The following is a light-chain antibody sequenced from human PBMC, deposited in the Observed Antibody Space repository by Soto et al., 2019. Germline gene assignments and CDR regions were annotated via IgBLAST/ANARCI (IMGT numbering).Light chain of an antibody. J-gene: IGKJ1*01. CDR3: HQYAGSPQT. Sequence: EIVLTQSPGTMSLFPGERAALSCRASRSLNSTYLAWYQQKPGQAPRVLIYGASIRATGIPDRFSGSRSGTDFTLTISRLEPEDFAVYYCHQYAGSPQTFGQGTKVEIK. V-gene: IGKV3-20*01. CDR1: RSLNSTY. CDR2: GAS.